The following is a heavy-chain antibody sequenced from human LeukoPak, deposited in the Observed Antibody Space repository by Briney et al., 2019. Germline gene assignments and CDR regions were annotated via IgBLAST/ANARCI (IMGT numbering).Heavy chain of an antibody. D-gene: IGHD6-13*01. CDR3: ARVNFAAAAMDV. CDR1: GFTFRDYT. J-gene: IGHJ6*04. Sequence: GGSLRLSCTASGFTFRDYTMSWVRQAPGKGLEWVAVISSDGSNKYYADSVKGRFTFSRDNSKNTLYLQMTSLRAEDTAVYYCARVNFAAAAMDVWGKGTTVTVSS. CDR2: ISSDGSNK. V-gene: IGHV3-30*04.